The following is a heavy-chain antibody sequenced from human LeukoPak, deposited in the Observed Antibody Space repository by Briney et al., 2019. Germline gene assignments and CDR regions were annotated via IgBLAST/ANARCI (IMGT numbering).Heavy chain of an antibody. CDR2: IRSKANSYAT. V-gene: IGHV3-73*01. Sequence: GGSLRLSCAASGFTFSGSAMHWVRQASGKGLEWVGRIRSKANSYATAYAASVKGRFTISRDDSKNTAYLQMNSLRAEDTAVYYCARGGSGSYRGVVYYFDYWGQGTLVTVSS. D-gene: IGHD1-26*01. CDR3: ARGGSGSYRGVVYYFDY. CDR1: GFTFSGSA. J-gene: IGHJ4*02.